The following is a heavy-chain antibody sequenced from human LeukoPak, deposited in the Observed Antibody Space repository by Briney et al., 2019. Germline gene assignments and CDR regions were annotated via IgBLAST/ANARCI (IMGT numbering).Heavy chain of an antibody. J-gene: IGHJ4*02. CDR2: MNPNSGNT. CDR3: ARRDDSSGYYYGGYDY. Sequence: ASVKVSCKASGYTFTSYDINWVRQATGQGLEWIGWMNPNSGNTGYAQKFQGRVTMTRNTSISTAYMELSSLRSEDTAVYYCARRDDSSGYYYGGYDYWGQGTLVTVSS. CDR1: GYTFTSYD. V-gene: IGHV1-8*01. D-gene: IGHD3-22*01.